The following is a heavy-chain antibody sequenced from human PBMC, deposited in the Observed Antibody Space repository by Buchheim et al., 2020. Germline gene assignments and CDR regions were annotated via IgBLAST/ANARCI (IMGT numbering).Heavy chain of an antibody. Sequence: QVQLQQWGAGLLKPSETLSLTCAVYGGSFNGYYWSWIRQPPGKGLEWIGEFNHSGISNYNPSLMSRFTISVDTSKKQFSLKLSPVTAADTAVYYCASNPPGAYWGQGTL. CDR2: FNHSGIS. V-gene: IGHV4-34*01. D-gene: IGHD7-27*01. CDR3: ASNPPGAY. CDR1: GGSFNGYY. J-gene: IGHJ4*02.